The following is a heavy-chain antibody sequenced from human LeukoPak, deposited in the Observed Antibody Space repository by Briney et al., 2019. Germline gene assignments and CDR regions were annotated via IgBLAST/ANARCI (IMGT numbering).Heavy chain of an antibody. CDR3: AKIPRAADYIDV. D-gene: IGHD3-10*01. CDR1: GFTFSRYS. Sequence: GGSLRLSCAASGFTFSRYSMNWVRQAPGKGLEWVSSISTSSSYIYYADSVKGRFTISRDNAKNSLYLEMNSLRAEDTAVYYCAKIPRAADYIDVWGKGTTVTISS. CDR2: ISTSSSYI. V-gene: IGHV3-21*01. J-gene: IGHJ6*03.